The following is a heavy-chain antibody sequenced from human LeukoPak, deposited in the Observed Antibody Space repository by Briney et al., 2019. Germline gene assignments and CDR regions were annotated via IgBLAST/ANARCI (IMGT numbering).Heavy chain of an antibody. J-gene: IGHJ6*02. D-gene: IGHD6-13*01. CDR3: AAHSSNWYPYYYYIDV. V-gene: IGHV4-39*07. CDR1: RGFISSSGYS. CDR2: IYHGGSA. Sequence: PSEILSLTCTVSRGFISSSGYSWGWIRQPPGKGLEWIGSIYHGGSAYYNPSLKSRVTISVDTSKNQFSLKMNSVTAADTAVYYCAAHSSNWYPYYYYIDVWGQGTSVTVSS.